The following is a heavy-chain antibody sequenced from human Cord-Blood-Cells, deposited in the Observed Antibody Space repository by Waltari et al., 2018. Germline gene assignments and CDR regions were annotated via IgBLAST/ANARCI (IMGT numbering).Heavy chain of an antibody. D-gene: IGHD6-6*01. V-gene: IGHV4-4*02. Sequence: QVQLQESGPGLVKPSGTLSLTCAVSGGSISSSNWWSWVRQPPGKGLEWIGEIYHSGSTNSNPSLESRVTIAVDESKNQFSLKLSAVTAADTAVYYCAREYSSSSKAFDIWGQGTMVTVSS. CDR1: GGSISSSNW. CDR3: AREYSSSSKAFDI. J-gene: IGHJ3*02. CDR2: IYHSGST.